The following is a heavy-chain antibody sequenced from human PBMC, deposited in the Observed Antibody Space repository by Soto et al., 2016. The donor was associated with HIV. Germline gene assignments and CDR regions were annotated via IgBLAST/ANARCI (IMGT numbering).Heavy chain of an antibody. D-gene: IGHD6-19*01. CDR3: ARSSSRLNGAFDI. Sequence: EVQLVESGGGLVQPGESLRLSCAASGFSFNNYWMHWVRQAPGKGLVWVSRINNDGSSTIYADSVKGRVTISRDNAKNSLYLHMNSLGAEDTAVYYCARSSSRLNGAFDIWGQGTQVTVSS. J-gene: IGHJ3*02. V-gene: IGHV3-74*01. CDR1: GFSFNNYW. CDR2: INNDGSST.